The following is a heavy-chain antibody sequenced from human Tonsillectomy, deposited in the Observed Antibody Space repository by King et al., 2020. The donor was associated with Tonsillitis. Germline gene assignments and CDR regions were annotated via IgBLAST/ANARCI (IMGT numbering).Heavy chain of an antibody. J-gene: IGHJ2*01. D-gene: IGHD3-22*01. CDR2: IYYSGTT. Sequence: VQLQESGPGLVKPSETLSLTCTVSSGSMSDYYWSWIRQPPGKGLEWIGYIYYSGTTRYNASLKSRVTMSVDTSKNQFSLKLSSVTAADTAVYYCAGAPAPLYYDSICYSGPYWSFDLWGRGTLVTVSS. V-gene: IGHV4-59*01. CDR1: SGSMSDYY. CDR3: AGAPAPLYYDSICYSGPYWSFDL.